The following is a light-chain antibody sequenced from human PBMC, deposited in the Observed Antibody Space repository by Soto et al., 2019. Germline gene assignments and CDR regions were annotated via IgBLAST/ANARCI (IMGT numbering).Light chain of an antibody. CDR3: SSFAGSNIWV. V-gene: IGLV2-14*01. CDR2: EVS. J-gene: IGLJ3*02. CDR1: SSDIGDYNS. Sequence: QSALTQPASVSGSPGQSITISCTGTSSDIGDYNSVSWYQQYPGKTPKLMIYEVSNRPSGVSNRFSGSKSGNTASLTVSGLQAEDEADYYCSSFAGSNIWVFGGGTKLTVL.